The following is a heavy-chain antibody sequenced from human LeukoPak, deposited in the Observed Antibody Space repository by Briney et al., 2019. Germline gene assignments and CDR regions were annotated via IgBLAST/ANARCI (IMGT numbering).Heavy chain of an antibody. CDR1: SGSISGHY. Sequence: SETLSLTCTVTSGSISGHYWSWIRQPAGKEVQWIGRIYTSGATNYNPSLKSRVTISVDTSKNQFSLKLSSVTAADTAVYYCARSRPRSVTIFGVADTSSPMDVWGKGTTVTVSS. J-gene: IGHJ6*03. D-gene: IGHD3-3*01. CDR3: ARSRPRSVTIFGVADTSSPMDV. CDR2: IYTSGAT. V-gene: IGHV4-4*07.